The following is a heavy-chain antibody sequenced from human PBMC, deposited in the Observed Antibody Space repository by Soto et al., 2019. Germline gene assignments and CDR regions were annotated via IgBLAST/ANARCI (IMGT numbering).Heavy chain of an antibody. CDR3: ARSLLVVVAAPGY. J-gene: IGHJ4*02. Sequence: QVQLQESGPGLVKPSQTLSLTCTVSGGSISSGGYHWSWIRQHPGKGLEWIGYIYYSGSTYYNPSLKSRVTISVDTSKNQFSLKLSSVTAADTAVYYCARSLLVVVAAPGYWGQGTLVTVSS. V-gene: IGHV4-31*03. CDR1: GGSISSGGYH. CDR2: IYYSGST. D-gene: IGHD2-15*01.